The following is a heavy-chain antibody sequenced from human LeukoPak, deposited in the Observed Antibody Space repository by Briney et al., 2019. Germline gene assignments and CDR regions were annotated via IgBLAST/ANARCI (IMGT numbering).Heavy chain of an antibody. J-gene: IGHJ4*02. CDR2: ISYDGSNK. D-gene: IGHD3-16*02. V-gene: IGHV3-30*03. CDR3: ARGDYDYVWGSYRNLDY. Sequence: TGGSLRLSCAASGFTFSSYGMHWVRQAPGKGLEWVAVISYDGSNKYYADSVKGRFTISRDNSKNTLYLQMNSLRAEDTAVYYCARGDYDYVWGSYRNLDYWGQGTLVTVSS. CDR1: GFTFSSYG.